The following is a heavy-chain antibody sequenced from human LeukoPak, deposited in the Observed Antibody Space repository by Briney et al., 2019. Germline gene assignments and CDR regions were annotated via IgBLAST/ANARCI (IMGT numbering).Heavy chain of an antibody. J-gene: IGHJ6*03. V-gene: IGHV4-39*07. CDR2: IYYSGST. CDR3: ASRKPYYYYYMDV. CDR1: NFSISSSSYY. Sequence: SETLSLTCTVSNFSISSSSYYWGWIRQPPGKGLEWIGSIYYSGSTYYNPSLKSRVTISVDTSKNQFSLKLSSVTAADTAVYYCASRKPYYYYYMDVWGEGTTVTVSS.